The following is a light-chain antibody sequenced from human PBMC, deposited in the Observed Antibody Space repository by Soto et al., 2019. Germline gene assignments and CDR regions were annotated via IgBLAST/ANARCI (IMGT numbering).Light chain of an antibody. Sequence: QPVLTQAPSASGTPGQRVTISCSGSRSNIGSNAVNWYQQLPGTAPKLLIYSNNKRPSGVPDRFSGSKSGTSASLAISGLQSDDEADYYCAAWDDNLNVVFGGGTKLTVL. J-gene: IGLJ2*01. V-gene: IGLV1-44*01. CDR1: RSNIGSNA. CDR2: SNN. CDR3: AAWDDNLNVV.